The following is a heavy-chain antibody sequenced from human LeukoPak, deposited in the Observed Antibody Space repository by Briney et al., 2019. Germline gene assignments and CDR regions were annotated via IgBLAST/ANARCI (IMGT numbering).Heavy chain of an antibody. CDR1: GYSISSGYY. Sequence: SETLSLTCTVSGYSISSGYYWGWIRQPPGKGLEWIGSIYHSGSTYYNPSLKSRVTISVDTSKNQFSLKLSSVTAADTAVYYCARRYCSSTSCLPIDYWGQGTLVTVSS. V-gene: IGHV4-38-2*02. J-gene: IGHJ4*02. CDR2: IYHSGST. CDR3: ARRYCSSTSCLPIDY. D-gene: IGHD2-2*01.